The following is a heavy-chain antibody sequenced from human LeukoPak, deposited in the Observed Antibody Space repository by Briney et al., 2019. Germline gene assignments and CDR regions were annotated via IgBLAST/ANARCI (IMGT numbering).Heavy chain of an antibody. Sequence: PSETLSLTCTVSGGSISSSSYYWGWIRQPPGKGLEWIGSIYYSGSTYYNPSLKSRVTISVDTSKNQFSLKLSSVTAADTAVYYCARVNYDVVFAFDIWGQGTMVTVSS. D-gene: IGHD3-22*01. J-gene: IGHJ3*02. CDR3: ARVNYDVVFAFDI. V-gene: IGHV4-39*01. CDR1: GGSISSSSYY. CDR2: IYYSGST.